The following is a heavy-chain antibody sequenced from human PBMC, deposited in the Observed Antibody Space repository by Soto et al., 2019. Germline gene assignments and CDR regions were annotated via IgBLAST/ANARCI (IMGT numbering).Heavy chain of an antibody. CDR1: GGSISSSSYY. CDR2: IYYSGST. Sequence: PSLTCTVSGGSISSSSYYWGWIRQPPGKGLEWIGSIYYSGSTYYNPSLKSRVTISVDTSKNQFSLKLSSVTAADTAVYYCARRHGADYVWGSYRYTNWFDPWGQGTLVTVSS. CDR3: ARRHGADYVWGSYRYTNWFDP. D-gene: IGHD3-16*02. V-gene: IGHV4-39*01. J-gene: IGHJ5*02.